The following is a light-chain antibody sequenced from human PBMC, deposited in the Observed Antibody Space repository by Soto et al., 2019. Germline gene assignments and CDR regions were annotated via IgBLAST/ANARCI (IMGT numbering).Light chain of an antibody. J-gene: IGKJ2*01. Sequence: EVVLTQSPATLSVSPGDRATLSCRASQYIGSAVAWYHQRSGQAPRLLIFDASIRVPTTPARFSGSGSGTDFTLTISSLQPEDFATYYCQQSYSTLMYTFGQGTKVDIK. CDR1: QYIGSA. V-gene: IGKV3-15*01. CDR3: QQSYSTLMYT. CDR2: DAS.